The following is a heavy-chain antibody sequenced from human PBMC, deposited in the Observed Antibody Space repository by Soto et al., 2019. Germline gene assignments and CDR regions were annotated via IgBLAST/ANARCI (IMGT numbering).Heavy chain of an antibody. CDR3: ARDGYSSSWNYGMDV. J-gene: IGHJ6*02. CDR2: IYHSGST. CDR1: GGSTSTYY. V-gene: IGHV4-38-2*02. Sequence: SETLSLTCTVSGGSTSTYYWGWIRQPPGKGLEWIGSIYHSGSTYYNPSLKSRVTISVDTSKNQFSLKLSSVTAADTAVYYCARDGYSSSWNYGMDVWGQGTTVTVSS. D-gene: IGHD6-13*01.